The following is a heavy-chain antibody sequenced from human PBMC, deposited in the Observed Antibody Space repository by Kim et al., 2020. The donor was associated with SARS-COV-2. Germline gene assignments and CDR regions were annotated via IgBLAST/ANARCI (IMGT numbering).Heavy chain of an antibody. CDR2: IYYSGST. V-gene: IGHV4-39*01. D-gene: IGHD2-2*01. J-gene: IGHJ4*02. Sequence: SETLSLTCTVSGGSISSSSYYWGWIRQPPGKGLEWIGSIYYSGSTYYNPSLKSRVTISVDTSKNQFSLKLSSVTAADTAVYYCARRYCSSTSCYYFDYWGQGTLVTVSS. CDR3: ARRYCSSTSCYYFDY. CDR1: GGSISSSSYY.